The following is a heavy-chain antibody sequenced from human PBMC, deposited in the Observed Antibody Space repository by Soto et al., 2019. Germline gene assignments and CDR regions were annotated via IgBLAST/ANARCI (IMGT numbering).Heavy chain of an antibody. CDR3: VRALPHTAMLYPWFDP. D-gene: IGHD5-18*01. Sequence: SETLSLTCTVSGASVSSGAYYCGWVRQRPGRGLEWIGYIYESVYPYYNTSLKSRLTISLDRSNNQFSLGLTSVTAADTAVYYCVRALPHTAMLYPWFDPLAPGTLVTVSS. V-gene: IGHV4-31*03. CDR2: IYESVYP. J-gene: IGHJ5*02. CDR1: GASVSSGAYY.